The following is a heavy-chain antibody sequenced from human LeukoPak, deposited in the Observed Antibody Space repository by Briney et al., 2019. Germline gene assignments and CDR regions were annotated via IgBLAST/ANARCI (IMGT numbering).Heavy chain of an antibody. V-gene: IGHV1-18*01. D-gene: IGHD6-19*01. CDR3: ARGSPKRAVAGTFDY. Sequence: ASVKASCKASGYTFTSYGISWVRQAPGQGLEWMGWISAYNSNTNYAQKLQGRVTMTTDTSTSTAYMELRSLRSDDTAVYYCARGSPKRAVAGTFDYWGQGTLVTVSS. J-gene: IGHJ4*02. CDR1: GYTFTSYG. CDR2: ISAYNSNT.